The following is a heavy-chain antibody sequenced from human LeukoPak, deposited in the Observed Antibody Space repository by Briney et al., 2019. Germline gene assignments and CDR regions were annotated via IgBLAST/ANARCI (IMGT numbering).Heavy chain of an antibody. CDR2: VWYDGSNK. V-gene: IGHV3-33*01. J-gene: IGHJ4*02. Sequence: PGGSLRLSCAASGFIFSNYGMHWVRQAPGKGLEWVAVVWYDGSNKYYADSVKGRFTISRDNSKNMLYLQMNSRRAEDTAVYYCARDPSLRVTLDYWGQGTLVTVSS. CDR3: ARDPSLRVTLDY. CDR1: GFIFSNYG. D-gene: IGHD5/OR15-5a*01.